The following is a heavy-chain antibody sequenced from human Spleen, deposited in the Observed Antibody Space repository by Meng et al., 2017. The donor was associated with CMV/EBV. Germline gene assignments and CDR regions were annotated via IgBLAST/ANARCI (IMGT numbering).Heavy chain of an antibody. J-gene: IGHJ4*02. Sequence: GGSLRLSCAASGFTFSNYAMSWVRRPPGKGVEWISAISGSGGSTYSADSVKGRFTISRDNSKNTLYLQMSSLRAEDTAVYYCAKDIKRWEAGTLDYWGQGTLVTVSS. CDR3: AKDIKRWEAGTLDY. CDR1: GFTFSNYA. V-gene: IGHV3-23*01. CDR2: ISGSGGST. D-gene: IGHD6-19*01.